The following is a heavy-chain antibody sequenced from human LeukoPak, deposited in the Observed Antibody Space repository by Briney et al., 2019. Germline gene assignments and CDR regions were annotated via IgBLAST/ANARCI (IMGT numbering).Heavy chain of an antibody. Sequence: PGGSLRLSCAASGFTFSSYSMNWVRQAPGKGLEWVSSISSSSSYIYYADSVKGRFTISRDNAKNSLYLQMNSLRAEDTAVYYCARDLETERKLLWFGELLPPTFPDWGQGTLVTVSS. D-gene: IGHD3-10*01. CDR1: GFTFSSYS. CDR2: ISSSSSYI. V-gene: IGHV3-21*01. J-gene: IGHJ4*02. CDR3: ARDLETERKLLWFGELLPPTFPD.